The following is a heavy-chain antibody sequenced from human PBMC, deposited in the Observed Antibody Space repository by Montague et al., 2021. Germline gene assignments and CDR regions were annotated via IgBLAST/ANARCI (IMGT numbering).Heavy chain of an antibody. CDR2: ISWNSGSI. CDR1: GFTFDDYA. D-gene: IGHD2-2*01. CDR3: AKDAGIVVVPARHFDY. J-gene: IGHJ4*02. Sequence: SLRLSCAASGFTFDDYAMHWVRQTPGKGLEWVSGISWNSGSIGSADSVKGRFTISRDNAKNSLYLQMNSLRAEDTDMYYCAKDAGIVVVPARHFDYWGQGTLVTVSS. V-gene: IGHV3-9*01.